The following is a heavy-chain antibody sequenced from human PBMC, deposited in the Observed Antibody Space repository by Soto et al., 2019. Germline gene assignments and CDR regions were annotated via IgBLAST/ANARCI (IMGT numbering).Heavy chain of an antibody. CDR2: ISHDGTNK. CDR3: AKDEYYYSRSGYYIFDS. CDR1: AFTFISYA. V-gene: IGHV3-30*04. Sequence: PGGSLRLSCAASAFTFISYAMHWISQAPGKGLEWVAAISHDGTNKNYGDSVKGRFTISRDNSKKTLYLQMNSLRPEDTALYYCAKDEYYYSRSGYYIFDSWGQGTLVTVSS. J-gene: IGHJ4*02. D-gene: IGHD3-22*01.